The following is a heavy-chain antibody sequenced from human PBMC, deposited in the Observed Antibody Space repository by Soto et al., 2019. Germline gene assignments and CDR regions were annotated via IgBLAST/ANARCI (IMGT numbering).Heavy chain of an antibody. D-gene: IGHD6-13*01. V-gene: IGHV4-34*01. J-gene: IGHJ5*02. CDR3: ASQVGVPSNWVGVA. CDR1: GGSFNNYF. Sequence: QAQLQQWGSGLLKPSETLSLTCGVFGGSFNNYFWSWIRQAPGKGLEWIGEINHTGSTNYNPSLKSRVTISVDTSKKQFSLRLTSVTAADTATYYCASQVGVPSNWVGVAWGQGARVTVPS. CDR2: INHTGST.